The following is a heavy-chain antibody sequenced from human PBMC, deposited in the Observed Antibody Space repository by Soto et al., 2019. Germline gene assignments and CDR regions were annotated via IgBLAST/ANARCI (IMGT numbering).Heavy chain of an antibody. CDR1: GGTFISYT. Sequence: QVQLVQSGAEVKKPGSSVKVSCKASGGTFISYTISWVRQAPGQGLEWMGRIIPILGIANYAQKFQGRVTITADKSTSTAYMELSSLRSEDTAVYYCARGDGSSGYYLFDYWGQGTLVTVSS. V-gene: IGHV1-69*02. D-gene: IGHD3-22*01. CDR3: ARGDGSSGYYLFDY. J-gene: IGHJ4*02. CDR2: IIPILGIA.